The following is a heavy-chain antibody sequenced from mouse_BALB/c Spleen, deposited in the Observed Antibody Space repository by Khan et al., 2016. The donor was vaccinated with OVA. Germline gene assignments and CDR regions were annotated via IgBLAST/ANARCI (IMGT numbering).Heavy chain of an antibody. CDR1: GFTFSTYI. D-gene: IGHD2-4*01. Sequence: EVELVESGGGLVKPGGSLKLSCAASGFTFSTYILSWVRQTPEKRLEWVASISIGGNTFYPDSVKGRFTISRDDARNILYLQMSSRRSEDTAMYYCEREDPMIMTWFAYWGQGTLVTVSA. CDR2: ISIGGNT. J-gene: IGHJ3*01. CDR3: EREDPMIMTWFAY. V-gene: IGHV5-6-5*01.